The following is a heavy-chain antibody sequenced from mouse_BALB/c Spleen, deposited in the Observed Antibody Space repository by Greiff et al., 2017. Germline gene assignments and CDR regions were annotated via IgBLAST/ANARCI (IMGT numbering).Heavy chain of an antibody. CDR2: ISSGGSYT. V-gene: IGHV5-9-4*01. J-gene: IGHJ4*01. Sequence: EVQGVESGGGLVKPGGSLKLSCAASGFTFSSYAMSWVRQSPEKRLEWVAEISSGGSYTYYPDTVTGRFTISRDNAKNTLYLEMSSLRSEDTAMYYCARGYRDYWGQGTSVTVSS. D-gene: IGHD1-1*01. CDR3: ARGYRDY. CDR1: GFTFSSYA.